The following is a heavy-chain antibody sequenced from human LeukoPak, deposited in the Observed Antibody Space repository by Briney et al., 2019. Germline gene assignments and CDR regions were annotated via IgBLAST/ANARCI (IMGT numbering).Heavy chain of an antibody. Sequence: SETLSLTCTVSGGSVSAYYWTWIRQPPGKGLEWIGCVFYSGSTSYNPSLKSRVTISVDTSRNQFSLRLSSLTAADTAVYYCARILPTTVTTDYWGKGALVTVSS. V-gene: IGHV4-59*08. D-gene: IGHD4-17*01. CDR1: GGSVSAYY. CDR2: VFYSGST. CDR3: ARILPTTVTTDY. J-gene: IGHJ4*02.